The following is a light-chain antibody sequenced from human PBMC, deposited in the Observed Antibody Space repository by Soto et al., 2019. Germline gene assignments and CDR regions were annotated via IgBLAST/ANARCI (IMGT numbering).Light chain of an antibody. Sequence: EILLTQSPGTLSLSPGERATLSWGASQSVSNNYLAWYQQKPGHAPRLLIYGASNRATGIPDRFSGSASGTEFTLTISRMEPEDFAVYYCQQYGTSGTFGHGTKVDIK. V-gene: IGKV3-20*01. J-gene: IGKJ1*01. CDR2: GAS. CDR1: QSVSNNY. CDR3: QQYGTSGT.